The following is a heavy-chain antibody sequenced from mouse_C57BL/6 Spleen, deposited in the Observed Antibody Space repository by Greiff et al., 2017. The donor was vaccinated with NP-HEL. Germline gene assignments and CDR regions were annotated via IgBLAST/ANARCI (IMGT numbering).Heavy chain of an antibody. CDR2: INPNNGGT. CDR1: GYTFTDYN. J-gene: IGHJ3*01. V-gene: IGHV1-18*01. Sequence: VQLQQSGPELVKPGASVKIPCKASGYTFTDYNMDWVKQSHGKSLEWIGDINPNNGGTIYNQKFKGKATLTVDKSSSTAYMELRSLTSEDTAVYYCARRNSNYEGFAYWGQGTLVTVSA. CDR3: ARRNSNYEGFAY. D-gene: IGHD2-5*01.